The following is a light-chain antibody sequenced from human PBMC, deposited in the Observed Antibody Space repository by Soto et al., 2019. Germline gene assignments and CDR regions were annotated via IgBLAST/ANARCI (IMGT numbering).Light chain of an antibody. V-gene: IGLV1-44*01. Sequence: QSVLTQPPSASGTPGQRVTISCSGSSSNIGSNAVTWYQQLPGTAPKLLIYSNNQRPSGVPDRFSASKSGSSASLAISGLQSDDEADYYCAVWDDSLNGRVFGGGTKLTVL. CDR3: AVWDDSLNGRV. CDR1: SSNIGSNA. CDR2: SNN. J-gene: IGLJ2*01.